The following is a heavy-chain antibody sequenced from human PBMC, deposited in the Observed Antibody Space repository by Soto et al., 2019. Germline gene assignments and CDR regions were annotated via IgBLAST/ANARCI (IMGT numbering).Heavy chain of an antibody. Sequence: VGSLRLSCAASGFTFSSDWMRWVRQAPGKGLVWVSRINSDVSSTSYADSAKGRFTISSDNAKNTLYLQMNSLRAEDTAVYYCALLISSAGTYYFDYWGQGTLVTVSS. CDR3: ALLISSAGTYYFDY. CDR2: INSDVSST. CDR1: GFTFSSDW. V-gene: IGHV3-74*01. D-gene: IGHD2-15*01. J-gene: IGHJ4*02.